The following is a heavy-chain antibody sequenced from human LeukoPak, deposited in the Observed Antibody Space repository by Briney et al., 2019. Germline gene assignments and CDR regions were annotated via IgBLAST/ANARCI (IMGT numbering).Heavy chain of an antibody. Sequence: PGGSLRLSCATSGLNFSDSRMTWVRQAPGKGLQWVANINRDGTEKHFLDSVEGRFIISRDNAKKSLYLQMSSLRPQDTAVYFCVRGDWYFEAWGQGTLVTVSS. CDR2: INRDGTEK. J-gene: IGHJ4*02. V-gene: IGHV3-7*04. CDR1: GLNFSDSR. D-gene: IGHD2-21*01. CDR3: VRGDWYFEA.